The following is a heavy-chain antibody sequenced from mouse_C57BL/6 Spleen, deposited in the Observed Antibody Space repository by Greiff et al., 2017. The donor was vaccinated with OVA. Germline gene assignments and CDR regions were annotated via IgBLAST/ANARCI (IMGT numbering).Heavy chain of an antibody. J-gene: IGHJ1*03. Sequence: EVQRVESGGGLVQPGGSMKLSCVASGFTFSNYWMNWVRQSPEKGLEWVAQIRLKSDNYATHYAESVKGRFTISRDDSKSSVYLQMNNLRAEDTGNYYGTAYYYGSSGWYFDVWGTGTTVTVSS. CDR1: GFTFSNYW. D-gene: IGHD1-1*01. CDR2: IRLKSDNYAT. V-gene: IGHV6-3*01. CDR3: TAYYYGSSGWYFDV.